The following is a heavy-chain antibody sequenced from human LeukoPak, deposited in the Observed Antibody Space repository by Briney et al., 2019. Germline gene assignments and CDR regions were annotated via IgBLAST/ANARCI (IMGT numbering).Heavy chain of an antibody. CDR2: IIPIFGTA. CDR1: GGIFSSYA. D-gene: IGHD6-13*01. CDR3: ARQRSSSDFDD. Sequence: WSSVKVSCKASGGIFSSYAISWVRQARGQGLEWMGRIIPIFGTANYAQKFQGRVTITTDESTSTAYMELSSLRSEDTAVYYCARQRSSSDFDDWGQGTLVTVSS. V-gene: IGHV1-69*05. J-gene: IGHJ4*02.